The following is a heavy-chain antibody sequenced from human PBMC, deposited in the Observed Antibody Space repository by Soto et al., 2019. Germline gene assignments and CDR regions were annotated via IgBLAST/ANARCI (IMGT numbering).Heavy chain of an antibody. V-gene: IGHV3-9*01. CDR2: ISSNSGSI. CDR1: GFTFDDYA. Sequence: EVQLVESGGDLVQPGRSLRLTCVASGFTFDDYAMHWVRQAPGKGLEWASGISSNSGSIGYADSVKGRFTISRDNAKNSLYLQINSLRTEDTALYYCVKDLFDYWGQGTLVAVSS. CDR3: VKDLFDY. J-gene: IGHJ4*02.